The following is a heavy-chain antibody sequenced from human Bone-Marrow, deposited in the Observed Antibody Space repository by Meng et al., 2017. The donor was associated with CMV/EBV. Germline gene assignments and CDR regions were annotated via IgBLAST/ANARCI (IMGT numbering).Heavy chain of an antibody. CDR3: ARGYSSSWTQYYFDD. V-gene: IGHV4-39*01. J-gene: IGHJ4*02. CDR1: VSISSRIYY. D-gene: IGHD6-13*01. CDR2: IYYSGST. Sequence: VSISSRIYYWGWIRQPPGKWLEWIGSIYYSGSTYSNPSLKSRVTISVDTSKNQFSLKLSSVTAADTAVYYCARGYSSSWTQYYFDDWGQGTLVTVSS.